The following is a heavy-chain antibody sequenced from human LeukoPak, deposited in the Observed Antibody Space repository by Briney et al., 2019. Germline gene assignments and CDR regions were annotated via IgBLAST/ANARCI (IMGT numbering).Heavy chain of an antibody. J-gene: IGHJ4*02. D-gene: IGHD3-10*01. CDR3: AFTYYYGSGSMGYFDY. V-gene: IGHV4-39*07. CDR1: GAPISSGSNY. CDR2: IYSSGST. Sequence: SETLSLTCSVSGAPISSGSNYWGWIRQPPGKTLEWIGSIYSSGSTYYNSSLQSRVIIIIDTPKNHFSLTLSSVTAADTAVYYCAFTYYYGSGSMGYFDYWGQGTLVTVSS.